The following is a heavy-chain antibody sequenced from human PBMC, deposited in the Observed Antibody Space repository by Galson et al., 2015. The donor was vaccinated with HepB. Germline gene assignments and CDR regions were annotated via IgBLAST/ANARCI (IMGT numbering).Heavy chain of an antibody. D-gene: IGHD5-12*01. CDR2: MNPNSGNT. J-gene: IGHJ6*03. CDR1: GYSFTNYD. V-gene: IGHV1-8*01. Sequence: SVKVSCKASGYSFTNYDINWVRQATGQGLEWMGWMNPNSGNTGCAQKFQRRVTMSRSSSIPTAYMELSSLRSEDTAVYYCARGSGGYPGYVVESRSYYYYMDVWGKGTTVTVS. CDR3: ARGSGGYPGYVVESRSYYYYMDV.